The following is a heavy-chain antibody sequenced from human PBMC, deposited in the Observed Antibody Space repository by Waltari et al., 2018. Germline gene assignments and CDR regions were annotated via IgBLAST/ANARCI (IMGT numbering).Heavy chain of an antibody. Sequence: EVQLVQSGAEVKKPGESLKISCKGSGYSFTSYWIGCVRQMPGKGLEWMGIIYPGDSDTRYSPSFQGQVTISADKSISTAYLQWSSLKASDTAMYYCARHQLWFGALYYFDYWGQGTLVTVSS. D-gene: IGHD3-10*01. J-gene: IGHJ4*02. CDR2: IYPGDSDT. CDR3: ARHQLWFGALYYFDY. CDR1: GYSFTSYW. V-gene: IGHV5-51*01.